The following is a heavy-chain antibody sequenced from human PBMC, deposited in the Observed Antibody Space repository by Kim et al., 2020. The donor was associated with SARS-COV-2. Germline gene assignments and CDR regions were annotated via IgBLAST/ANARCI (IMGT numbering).Heavy chain of an antibody. V-gene: IGHV3-21*01. CDR1: GFTFSSYS. CDR3: ARLLRVVSGDY. Sequence: GGSLRLSCAASGFTFSSYSMNWVRQAPGKGLEWVSSISSSSYIYYADSVKGRFTISRDNAKNSLYLQMNSLRAEDTAVYYCARLLRVVSGDYWGQGTLVTVSS. J-gene: IGHJ4*02. D-gene: IGHD3-22*01. CDR2: ISSSSYI.